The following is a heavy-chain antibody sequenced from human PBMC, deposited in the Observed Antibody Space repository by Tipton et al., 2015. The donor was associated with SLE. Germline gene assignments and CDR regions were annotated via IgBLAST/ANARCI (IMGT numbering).Heavy chain of an antibody. J-gene: IGHJ6*02. Sequence: TLSLTCTVSGGSISGYYWNWIRQPPGRGLEWVGYINYSGNTNYNPSLKSRVTISVDTSKTHISLRLTSVTAADTAVYYCARAKLATDPLYFYYGMDVWGQGTTVTVSS. CDR3: ARAKLATDPLYFYYGMDV. D-gene: IGHD5-12*01. CDR1: GGSISGYY. CDR2: INYSGNT. V-gene: IGHV4-59*01.